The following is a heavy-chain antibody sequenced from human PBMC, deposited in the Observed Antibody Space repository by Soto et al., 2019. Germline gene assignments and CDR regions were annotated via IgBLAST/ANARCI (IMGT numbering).Heavy chain of an antibody. CDR2: IYHSGST. D-gene: IGHD6-19*01. J-gene: IGHJ5*01. V-gene: IGHV4-30-2*01. Sequence: SETLSLTCAVSGGSISSGGYSWSWIRQPPGKGLEWIGYIYHSGSTYYNPSLKSRVTISVDRSNNQFSLKVTSVSAADTAVYYCGRRTPVAGGWVDSWGQGTLVTVSS. CDR1: GGSISSGGYS. CDR3: GRRTPVAGGWVDS.